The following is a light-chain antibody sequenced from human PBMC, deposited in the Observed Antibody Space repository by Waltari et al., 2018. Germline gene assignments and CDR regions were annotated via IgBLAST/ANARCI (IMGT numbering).Light chain of an antibody. J-gene: IGKJ4*01. CDR2: AAS. CDR1: QRVNTN. CDR3: QQYHKWPPGG. Sequence: VVTQSPATLSVSPGKTVTLSCRASQRVNTNLAWYQQKPGQAPRLRIFAASTRAPGIPSRFGGSGSGTECTLTITSLQFEDVGVYFCQQYHKWPPGGFGGGTKVEIE. V-gene: IGKV3-15*01.